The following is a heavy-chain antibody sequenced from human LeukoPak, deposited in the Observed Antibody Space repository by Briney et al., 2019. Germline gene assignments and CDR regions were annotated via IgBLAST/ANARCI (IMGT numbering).Heavy chain of an antibody. D-gene: IGHD5-24*01. J-gene: IGHJ3*01. Sequence: GGSLRLSCAASGFTFSSYAMSWVRQAPGKGLEWVSTIGGGGESTYYADSVKGRFTISRDNSENTLSLQMNSLRVEDTARYYCAKDIQLSTWGLGTMVTVSS. CDR3: AKDIQLST. CDR1: GFTFSSYA. V-gene: IGHV3-23*01. CDR2: IGGGGEST.